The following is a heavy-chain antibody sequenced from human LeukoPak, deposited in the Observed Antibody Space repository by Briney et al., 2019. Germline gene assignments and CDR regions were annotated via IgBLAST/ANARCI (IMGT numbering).Heavy chain of an antibody. CDR2: IYYSGST. CDR3: ARAITYYEIFTGYSREYYFDD. J-gene: IGHJ4*02. V-gene: IGHV4-59*12. D-gene: IGHD3-9*01. Sequence: SETLSLTCTVSGGSISSYYWSWIRQPPGKGLEWIGYIYYSGSTNYNPSLKSRVTISVDTSKNQFSLKLSSVTAADTAVYYCARAITYYEIFTGYSREYYFDDWGQGILVTVSS. CDR1: GGSISSYY.